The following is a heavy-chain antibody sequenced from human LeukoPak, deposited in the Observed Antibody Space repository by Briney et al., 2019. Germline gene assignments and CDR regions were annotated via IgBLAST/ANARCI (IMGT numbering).Heavy chain of an antibody. J-gene: IGHJ3*02. CDR1: GFAFSGDN. CDR2: IGTSGSYI. CDR3: ARDRAIDIRAYDI. D-gene: IGHD5-12*01. Sequence: GGSLRLSCAASGFAFSGDNMNWVRQAPGKGLEWVSFIGTSGSYIKYADSVKGRFTISRDNTKNSLYLQMNSLRAEDTAMYFCARDRAIDIRAYDIWGQGTMVTVSS. V-gene: IGHV3-21*01.